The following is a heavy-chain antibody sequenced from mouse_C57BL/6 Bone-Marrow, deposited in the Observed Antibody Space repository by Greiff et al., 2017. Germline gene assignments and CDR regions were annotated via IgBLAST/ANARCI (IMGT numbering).Heavy chain of an antibody. CDR2: IDPSDSYT. CDR1: GYTFTSYW. Sequence: QVQLQQPGAELVMPGASVKLSCKASGYTFTSYWMHWVKQRPGQGLEWIGEIDPSDSYTNYNQKFKGKSTLTVDKSSSTAYMQLSSLTSEDSAVYYCARSDYSNYVGVYYYAMDYWGQGTSVTVSS. J-gene: IGHJ4*01. V-gene: IGHV1-69*01. D-gene: IGHD2-5*01. CDR3: ARSDYSNYVGVYYYAMDY.